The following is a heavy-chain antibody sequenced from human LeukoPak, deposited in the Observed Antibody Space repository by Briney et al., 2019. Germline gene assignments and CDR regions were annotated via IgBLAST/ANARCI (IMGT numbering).Heavy chain of an antibody. V-gene: IGHV3-30-3*01. CDR2: ISYDGSNK. CDR3: AKDGGGTDFDY. D-gene: IGHD1-26*01. J-gene: IGHJ4*02. CDR1: GFTFSSYA. Sequence: GGSLRLSCAASGFTFSSYAMHWVRQAPGKGLEWAAVISYDGSNKYYADSVKGRFTISRDNSKNTLYLQMDSLRTEDTAVYYCAKDGGGTDFDYWGQGTLVTVSS.